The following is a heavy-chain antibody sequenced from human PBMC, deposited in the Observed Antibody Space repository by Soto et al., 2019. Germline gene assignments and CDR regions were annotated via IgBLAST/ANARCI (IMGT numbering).Heavy chain of an antibody. J-gene: IGHJ6*02. V-gene: IGHV1-69*01. CDR2: IIPIFGTA. Sequence: QVQLVQSGAEVKKPGSSVKVSCKASGGTFSSYAISWVRQAPGQGLEWMGGIIPIFGTANYAQKFQGRVTITADESTSTAYMELSSLRSEDTAVYYCARSHGVVGATTLYYYYGMDVWGQGTTVTVSS. CDR3: ARSHGVVGATTLYYYYGMDV. D-gene: IGHD1-26*01. CDR1: GGTFSSYA.